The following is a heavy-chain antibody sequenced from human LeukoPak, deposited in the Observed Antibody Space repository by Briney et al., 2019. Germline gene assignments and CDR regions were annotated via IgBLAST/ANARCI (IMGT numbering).Heavy chain of an antibody. CDR1: GGSISSGDYY. CDR3: ARGYYDSSGSRYFQH. J-gene: IGHJ1*01. CDR2: INYSGST. Sequence: SQTLSLTCTVSGGSISSGDYYWSWIRQPPGKGLEWIGYINYSGSTYYNPSLKSRVTISVDTSKNQFSLKLSSVTAADTAVYYCARGYYDSSGSRYFQHWGQGTLVTVSS. V-gene: IGHV4-30-4*01. D-gene: IGHD3-22*01.